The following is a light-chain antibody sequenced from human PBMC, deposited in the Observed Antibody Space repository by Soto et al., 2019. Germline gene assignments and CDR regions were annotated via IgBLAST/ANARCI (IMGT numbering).Light chain of an antibody. Sequence: EIVMTQSPGTLSVSPGERATLSCRASQSVGSNAAWYQQKPGQAPRLLIYGTSTRDTGIPARFSGSGSGTEFALTISSLQSEDFAVYYCQQFNVWHRTFGQGTKVEI. CDR2: GTS. J-gene: IGKJ1*01. V-gene: IGKV3-15*01. CDR1: QSVGSN. CDR3: QQFNVWHRT.